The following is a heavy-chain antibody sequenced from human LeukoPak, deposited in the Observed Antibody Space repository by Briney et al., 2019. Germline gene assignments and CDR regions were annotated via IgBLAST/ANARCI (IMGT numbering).Heavy chain of an antibody. CDR3: ARDRYYYDSSGYYHFDY. J-gene: IGHJ4*02. CDR1: GGTFSSYA. D-gene: IGHD3-22*01. Sequence: SVKVSCKASGGTFSSYAISWVRQAPGQGLEWMGRIIPILGIANYAQKFQGRVTITADKSTSAAYMELSSLRSEDTAVYYCARDRYYYDSSGYYHFDYWGQGTLVTVSS. CDR2: IIPILGIA. V-gene: IGHV1-69*04.